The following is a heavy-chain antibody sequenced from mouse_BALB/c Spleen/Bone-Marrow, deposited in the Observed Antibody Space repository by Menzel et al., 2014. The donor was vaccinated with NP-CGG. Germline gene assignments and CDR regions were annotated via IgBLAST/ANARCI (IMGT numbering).Heavy chain of an antibody. CDR3: ARERQLGLRFYYFDY. CDR1: GYTFTDYY. V-gene: IGHV1-84*02. CDR2: IYPGSGNT. Sequence: QVQLQQSGPELVKPGASVKISCKASGYTFTDYYINWVKQEPGQGLEWIGWIYPGSGNTKYNEEFKGKATLTVDTSSSTAYMQLSSLTSEDTAVYFCARERQLGLRFYYFDYWGQGTTLTVSS. D-gene: IGHD3-2*01. J-gene: IGHJ2*01.